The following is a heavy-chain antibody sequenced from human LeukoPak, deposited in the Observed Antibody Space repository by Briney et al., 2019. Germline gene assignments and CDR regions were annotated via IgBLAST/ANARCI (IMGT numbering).Heavy chain of an antibody. CDR1: GYTFTDKY. Sequence: ASVKVSCKASGYTFTDKYMHWVRQAPGQGLEWMGWISAYNGNTNYAQKLQGRVTMTTDTSTSTAYMELRSLRSDDTAVYYCARGCHYSSGWYLRFGLEYMDVWGKGTTVTVSS. CDR2: ISAYNGNT. D-gene: IGHD6-19*01. J-gene: IGHJ6*03. V-gene: IGHV1-18*01. CDR3: ARGCHYSSGWYLRFGLEYMDV.